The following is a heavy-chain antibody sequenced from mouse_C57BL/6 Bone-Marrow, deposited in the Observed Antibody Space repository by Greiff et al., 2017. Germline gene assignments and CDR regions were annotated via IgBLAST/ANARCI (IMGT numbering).Heavy chain of an antibody. V-gene: IGHV1-81*01. CDR2: IYPRRGNT. CDR3: ARSRDGRNYFDD. CDR1: GYTLTSYG. J-gene: IGHJ2*01. D-gene: IGHD3-3*01. Sequence: QVQLQQPGAELARPGASVKLSCKASGYTLTSYGISWVKQRTGQGLEWIGEIYPRRGNTYYNEKFKGKATLTADKSSSTAYMELRSLTSEDSAVYFCARSRDGRNYFDDWGQGTTLTVSS.